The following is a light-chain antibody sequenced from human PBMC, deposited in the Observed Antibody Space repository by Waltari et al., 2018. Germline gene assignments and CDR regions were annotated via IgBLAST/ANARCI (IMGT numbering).Light chain of an antibody. CDR1: QSVSSN. J-gene: IGKJ4*01. Sequence: EIVMTQSPATLSVSPGDSATPSCRASQSVSSNLAWYQQKPGQAPRLLIYGASTRATGTPARFSGSGSGTEFTLTISSMQSEDFAVYYCQQYNNWLALTFGGGTKVEIK. CDR3: QQYNNWLALT. V-gene: IGKV3-15*01. CDR2: GAS.